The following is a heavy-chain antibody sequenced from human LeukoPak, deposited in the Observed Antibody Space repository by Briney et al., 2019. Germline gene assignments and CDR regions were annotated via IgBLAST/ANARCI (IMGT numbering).Heavy chain of an antibody. D-gene: IGHD6-13*01. J-gene: IGHJ4*02. V-gene: IGHV1-2*02. CDR1: GYTFTSYD. Sequence: AASVKVSCKASGYTFTSYDINWVRQATGQGLEWMGWINPNSGGTNYAQKFQGRVTMTRDTSISTAYMELSRLRSDDTAVYYCARGAPGLAAAGGFDYWGQGTLVTVSS. CDR2: INPNSGGT. CDR3: ARGAPGLAAAGGFDY.